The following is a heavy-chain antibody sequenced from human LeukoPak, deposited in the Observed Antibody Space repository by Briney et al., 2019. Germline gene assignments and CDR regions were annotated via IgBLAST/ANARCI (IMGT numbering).Heavy chain of an antibody. CDR2: IHYTGNT. V-gene: IGHV4-59*02. J-gene: IGHJ5*02. CDR1: GASVSSDY. Sequence: SETLSLTCTVSGASVSSDYWNWIRQPPGKGLEWIGYIHYTGNTNDNPPLKSRVTISVDTSKNQFSLKLSSVTAADTAVYYCARIAAAGQANWFDPWGQGTLVTVSS. D-gene: IGHD6-13*01. CDR3: ARIAAAGQANWFDP.